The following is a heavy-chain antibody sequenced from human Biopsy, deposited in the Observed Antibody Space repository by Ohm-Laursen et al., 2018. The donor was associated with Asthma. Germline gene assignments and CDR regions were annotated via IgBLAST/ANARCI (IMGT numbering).Heavy chain of an antibody. V-gene: IGHV4-31*03. D-gene: IGHD6-19*01. CDR3: ARGGWQVGGFDS. J-gene: IGHJ4*02. CDR2: IYHSGDT. Sequence: SQTLSLTCTVSLASIDTGGSSGGYYWSWIRQTPGKGLEWMGYIYHSGDTYYNPSLKSRLIISLDTSKNQFSLNLSSVTAADTALYFCARGGWQVGGFDSWGPGTLVTVSS. CDR1: LASIDTGGSSGGYY.